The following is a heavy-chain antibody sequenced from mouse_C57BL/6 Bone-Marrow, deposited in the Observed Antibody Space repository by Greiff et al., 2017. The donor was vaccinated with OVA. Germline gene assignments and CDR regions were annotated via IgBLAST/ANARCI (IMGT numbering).Heavy chain of an antibody. CDR3: ARCYYGSSYPYWYFDV. CDR1: GYTFTSYW. V-gene: IGHV1-55*01. Sequence: QVQLQQPGAELVKPGASVKMSCKASGYTFTSYWITWVKQRPGQGLEWIGDIYPGSGSTNYNEKFKSKATLTVDTSSSTAYMQLSSLTSEDSAVYYCARCYYGSSYPYWYFDVWGTGTTVTGSS. D-gene: IGHD1-1*01. CDR2: IYPGSGST. J-gene: IGHJ1*03.